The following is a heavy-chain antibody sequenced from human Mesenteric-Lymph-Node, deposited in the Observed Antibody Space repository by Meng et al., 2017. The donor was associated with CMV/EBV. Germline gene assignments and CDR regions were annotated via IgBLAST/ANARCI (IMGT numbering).Heavy chain of an antibody. D-gene: IGHD4-11*01. CDR3: ARTQVPDRNYYYFYYDMDV. J-gene: IGHJ6*02. CDR1: GFTFSSHA. V-gene: IGHV3-23*01. Sequence: GESLKISCAASGFTFSSHAMSWVRQAPGKGLEWVSVISGNGGSTSYADSVRGRFSISRDNARDSLYLQMNSLRVEDTAVYYCARTQVPDRNYYYFYYDMDVWGQGTTVTVSS. CDR2: ISGNGGST.